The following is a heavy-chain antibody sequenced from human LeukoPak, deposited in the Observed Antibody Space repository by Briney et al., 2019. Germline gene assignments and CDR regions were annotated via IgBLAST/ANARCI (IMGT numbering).Heavy chain of an antibody. CDR2: IKQDGSEK. V-gene: IGHV3-7*03. CDR3: AKFRADSSGWPFDY. CDR1: GFTFGSYW. Sequence: PGGSLRLSCAASGFTFGSYWMSWVRQAPGKGLEWVANIKQDGSEKYYVDSVKGRFTISRDNAKNSLYLQINSLRAEDTAVYYCAKFRADSSGWPFDYWGQGTLVTVSS. D-gene: IGHD6-19*01. J-gene: IGHJ4*02.